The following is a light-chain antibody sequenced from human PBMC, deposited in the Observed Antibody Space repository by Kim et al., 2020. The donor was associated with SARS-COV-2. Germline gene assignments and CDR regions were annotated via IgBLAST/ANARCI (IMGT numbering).Light chain of an antibody. V-gene: IGLV2-8*01. CDR1: SSDVGAYNY. Sequence: LTQPPSASGSPGQSVTISCTGTSSDVGAYNYVSWYQQHPGKAPKLIISEVSKRPSGVPDRFSGSKSGNTASLTVSGLQTDDEADYYCCSYAGINTYVFGTGTKVTVL. CDR3: CSYAGINTYV. CDR2: EVS. J-gene: IGLJ1*01.